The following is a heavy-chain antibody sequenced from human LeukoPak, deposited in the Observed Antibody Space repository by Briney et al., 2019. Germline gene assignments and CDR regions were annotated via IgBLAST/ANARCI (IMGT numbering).Heavy chain of an antibody. CDR1: GGSINNYY. CDR3: AAGPHTVLDY. CDR2: ISYTGTT. Sequence: NPSETLSLTCTLSGGSINNYYGSWIRQPPGKGLEWIGYISYTGTTIYNPSLKTRVTISVDTSNQLSLKLSSVTAADTAMYYSAAGPHTVLDYWGQGTLVTVSS. D-gene: IGHD4-11*01. J-gene: IGHJ4*02. V-gene: IGHV4-59*08.